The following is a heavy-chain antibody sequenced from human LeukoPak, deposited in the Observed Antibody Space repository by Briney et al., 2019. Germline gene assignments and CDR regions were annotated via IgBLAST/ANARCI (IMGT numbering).Heavy chain of an antibody. CDR2: TYYRSKWYN. Sequence: SQTLSLTCAISGDSVSSNSAAWNWIRQSPSRGLEWLGRTYYRSKWYNDYAVSVKSRITINPDTSKNQFSLQLNSVTPEDTAVYYCARERVGYSGYDSPPVGYYYMDVWGKGTTVTVSS. CDR3: ARERVGYSGYDSPPVGYYYMDV. V-gene: IGHV6-1*01. J-gene: IGHJ6*03. D-gene: IGHD5-12*01. CDR1: GDSVSSNSAA.